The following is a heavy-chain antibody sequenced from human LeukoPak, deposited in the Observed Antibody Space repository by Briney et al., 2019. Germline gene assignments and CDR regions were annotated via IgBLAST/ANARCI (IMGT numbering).Heavy chain of an antibody. CDR2: INHSGST. CDR1: GGSFSGYY. J-gene: IGHJ4*02. CDR3: VRGVTYYDILTGYNQPLYYFDY. V-gene: IGHV4-34*01. Sequence: SETLSLTCAVYGGSFSGYYWSWIRQPPGKGLEWIGEINHSGSTNYNPSLKSRVTMSLDTSKNQFSLKLSSVTAADTAVYYCVRGVTYYDILTGYNQPLYYFDYWGQGTLVTVSS. D-gene: IGHD3-9*01.